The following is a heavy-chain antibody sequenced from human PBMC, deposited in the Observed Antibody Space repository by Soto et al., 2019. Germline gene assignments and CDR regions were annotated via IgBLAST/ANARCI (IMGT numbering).Heavy chain of an antibody. CDR1: GFTFSSYW. CDR2: INSDGSST. CDR3: LRTSLVVAPATREDY. V-gene: IGHV3-74*01. D-gene: IGHD2-15*01. J-gene: IGHJ4*02. Sequence: EVQLVESGGGLVQPGGSLRLSCAASGFTFSSYWMHWVRQAPGKGLVWVSRINSDGSSTSYADSVKGRFTISRDNAKNTLYLQMNSLRAENMAVSYCLRTSLVVAPATREDYWGQGTLVTVSS.